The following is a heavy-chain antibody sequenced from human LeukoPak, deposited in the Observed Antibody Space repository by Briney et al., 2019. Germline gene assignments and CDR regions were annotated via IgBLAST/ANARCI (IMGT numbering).Heavy chain of an antibody. Sequence: GGSLRLSCAASGFTFSSYAMSWVRQAPGKGLEWVSAISGSGDSTYYGDSVKGRFTISRDNSKNTLYLQMNSLRAEDTAVYYCAKEIVGATTAFDYWGQGTLVTVSS. CDR2: ISGSGDST. CDR3: AKEIVGATTAFDY. V-gene: IGHV3-23*01. D-gene: IGHD1-26*01. CDR1: GFTFSSYA. J-gene: IGHJ4*02.